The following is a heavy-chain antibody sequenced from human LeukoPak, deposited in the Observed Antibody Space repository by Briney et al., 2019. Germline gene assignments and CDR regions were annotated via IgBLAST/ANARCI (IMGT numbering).Heavy chain of an antibody. D-gene: IGHD2-21*01. CDR3: ARADRLDGGPYLIGP. CDR1: GYSFTDYY. Sequence: ASVKVSCKTSGYSFTDYYMHWVRQAPGQGLEWMGWINPNSGGTSSSQKFQGRVTMTRDTSITTVYMEVSWLTADDTAIYYCARADRLDGGPYLIGPWGQGTLVTVSS. J-gene: IGHJ5*02. V-gene: IGHV1-2*02. CDR2: INPNSGGT.